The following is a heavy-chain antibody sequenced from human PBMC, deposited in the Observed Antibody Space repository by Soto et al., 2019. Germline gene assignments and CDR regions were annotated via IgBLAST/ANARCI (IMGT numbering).Heavy chain of an antibody. CDR1: GGSISSYY. V-gene: IGHV4-59*01. CDR3: AGGRWLQRMDY. Sequence: SETLSLTCTVSGGSISSYYWSWIRQPPGKGLEWIGYIYYGGSTNYNPSLKSRVTISVDTSKNQFSLKLSSVTAADTAVYYCAGGRWLQRMDYWGQGTLVTVSS. CDR2: IYYGGST. J-gene: IGHJ4*02. D-gene: IGHD5-12*01.